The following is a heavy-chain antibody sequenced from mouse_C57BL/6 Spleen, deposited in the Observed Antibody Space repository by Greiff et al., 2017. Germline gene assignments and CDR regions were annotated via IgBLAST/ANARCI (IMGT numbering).Heavy chain of an antibody. V-gene: IGHV1-59*01. Sequence: QVQLQQPGAELVRPGTSVKLSCKASGYTFTSYWMHWVKQRPVQGLEWIGVIDPSDSYTNYNQKFKGKATLTVDTSSTTVYMQLSSLTSEDSSVYYCASPSAGGFAYWGQGTTLTVSS. J-gene: IGHJ2*01. D-gene: IGHD6-1*01. CDR3: ASPSAGGFAY. CDR2: IDPSDSYT. CDR1: GYTFTSYW.